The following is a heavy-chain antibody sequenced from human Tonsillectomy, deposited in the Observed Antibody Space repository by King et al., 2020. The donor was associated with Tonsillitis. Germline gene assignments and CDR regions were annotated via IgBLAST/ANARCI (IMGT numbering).Heavy chain of an antibody. CDR3: ARDLGDFWSGFYRDY. D-gene: IGHD3-3*01. J-gene: IGHJ4*02. CDR2: IKQDGSEK. CDR1: GFTFSSYW. Sequence: VQLVESGGGLVQPGGSLRISCAASGFTFSSYWMSWVRQAPGKGLEWVGNIKQDGSEKYYADSVKGRFTISRDNAKNSLDLQMNSLRAEDTAVYYCARDLGDFWSGFYRDYWGQGTLVTVSS. V-gene: IGHV3-7*01.